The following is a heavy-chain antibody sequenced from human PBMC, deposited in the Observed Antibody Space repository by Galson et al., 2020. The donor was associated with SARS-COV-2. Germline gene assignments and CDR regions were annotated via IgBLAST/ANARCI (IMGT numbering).Heavy chain of an antibody. D-gene: IGHD2-2*01. CDR1: GGSISSGSYY. J-gene: IGHJ6*02. CDR2: IYTSGST. Sequence: SETLSLTCTVSGGSISSGSYYWSWIRQPAGKGLEWIGRIYTSGSTNYNPSLKSRVTISVDTSKNQFSLKLSSVTAADTAVYYCAREGALVLGMDVWGQGTTVTVSS. CDR3: AREGALVLGMDV. V-gene: IGHV4-61*02.